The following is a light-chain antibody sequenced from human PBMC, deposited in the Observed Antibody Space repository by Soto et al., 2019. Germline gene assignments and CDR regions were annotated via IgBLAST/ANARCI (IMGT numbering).Light chain of an antibody. J-gene: IGKJ1*01. CDR1: SSVHWH. V-gene: IGKV3-15*01. Sequence: IMVTQSPAALSLSPGDTASLTCRSTSSVHWHLAWYHVRPGQSPRLLISGSSVRANGVPERFSGGGAGTQFTLTIDGVQPEDVGVYYCQQSLQWQFTFGQGTKVQI. CDR2: GSS. CDR3: QQSLQWQFT.